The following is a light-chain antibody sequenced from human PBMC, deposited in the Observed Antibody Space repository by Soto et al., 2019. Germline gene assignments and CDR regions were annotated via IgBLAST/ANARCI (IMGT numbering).Light chain of an antibody. CDR2: GAS. CDR1: QSVSSSY. Sequence: EIVLTQSPGTLSLSPGERATLSYRASQSVSSSYLAWYQQQPGQAPRLLIYGASSRATGIPDRFSGSGSGTDFTLTISRLEPEDFAVYYCQQYGSSSWTFGQGTKVEIK. CDR3: QQYGSSSWT. V-gene: IGKV3-20*01. J-gene: IGKJ1*01.